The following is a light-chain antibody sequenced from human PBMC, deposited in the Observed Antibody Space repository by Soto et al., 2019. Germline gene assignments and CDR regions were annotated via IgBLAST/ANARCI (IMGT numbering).Light chain of an antibody. CDR1: QSVSSAY. J-gene: IGKJ3*01. V-gene: IGKV3-20*01. Sequence: EIVLTQSPGTLSLSRGDRATLSCRASQSVSSAYLAWYQQKPGQAPRLLIFGASSRATCISDRFGGSGSGTDFTLTISRLETEDFAVYYCQQYGTSPITFGPGTKVHIK. CDR3: QQYGTSPIT. CDR2: GAS.